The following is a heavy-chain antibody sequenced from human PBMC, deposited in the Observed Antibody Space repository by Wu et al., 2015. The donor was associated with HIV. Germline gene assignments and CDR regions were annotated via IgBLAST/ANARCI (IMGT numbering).Heavy chain of an antibody. Sequence: QVQLVQSGAEVKKPGSSVKVSCKAPRGTFSTYAINWVRQAPGQGLEWMGGIIPIYGTTNYAQDFQGRVTITADESATTAYMELRRLRYDDTAVYYCARDQGEAGWVRGVVGATYYGMDVWGQGTTVTVSS. J-gene: IGHJ6*02. D-gene: IGHD3-10*01. V-gene: IGHV1-69*12. CDR2: IIPIYGTT. CDR1: RGTFSTYA. CDR3: ARDQGEAGWVRGVVGATYYGMDV.